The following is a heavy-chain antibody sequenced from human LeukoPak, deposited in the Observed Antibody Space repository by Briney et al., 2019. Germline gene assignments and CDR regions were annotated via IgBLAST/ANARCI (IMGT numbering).Heavy chain of an antibody. J-gene: IGHJ4*02. CDR2: ISRSSSTI. D-gene: IGHD3-22*01. CDR1: GFTFSSYS. CDR3: ANPATNYYDSSGYYYFDY. V-gene: IGHV3-48*04. Sequence: GGSLRLSGAASGFTFSSYSMNWVRQAPGKGLEWVSYISRSSSTIYYADSVKGRFTISRDNAKNSLYLQMNSLRAEDTAVYYCANPATNYYDSSGYYYFDYWGQGTLVTVSS.